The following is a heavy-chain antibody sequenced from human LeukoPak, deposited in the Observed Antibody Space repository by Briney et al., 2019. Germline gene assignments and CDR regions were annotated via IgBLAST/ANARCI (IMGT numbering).Heavy chain of an antibody. D-gene: IGHD2-2*01. J-gene: IGHJ4*02. Sequence: ASVKVSCKASGYTFTSYGISWVRQAPGQGLEWMGWISAYNGNTNYAQKLQGRVTMTTDASTSTAYMELRSLRSDDTAVYYCATAQVVPAASVGLRLWYYFDYWGQGTLVTVSS. V-gene: IGHV1-18*01. CDR1: GYTFTSYG. CDR3: ATAQVVPAASVGLRLWYYFDY. CDR2: ISAYNGNT.